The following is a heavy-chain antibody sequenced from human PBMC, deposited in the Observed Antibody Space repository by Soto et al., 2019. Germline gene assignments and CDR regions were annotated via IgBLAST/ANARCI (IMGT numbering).Heavy chain of an antibody. CDR3: ARERRGYSYGNAFDY. Sequence: SETLALTLTVSDGSISIGGYYWRCIRQHPGKGLEWIGYIYYSGSTYYNPSLKSRVTISVDTSKNQFSLKLSAVTAADTAVYCCARERRGYSYGNAFDYWGQGTLVTVSS. V-gene: IGHV4-31*02. CDR2: IYYSGST. D-gene: IGHD5-18*01. J-gene: IGHJ4*02. CDR1: DGSISIGGYY.